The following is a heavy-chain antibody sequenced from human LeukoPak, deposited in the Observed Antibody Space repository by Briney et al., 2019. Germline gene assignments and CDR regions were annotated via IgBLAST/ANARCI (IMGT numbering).Heavy chain of an antibody. CDR2: INSGGSST. D-gene: IGHD4-17*01. CDR1: GFTFSSYW. J-gene: IGHJ4*02. CDR3: ARGGDYPFDY. Sequence: PGGSLRLSCAASGFTFSSYWMHWIRQVPGEGLVWVSRINSGGSSTSHADSVKGRFTISRDNAKNTLYLQMNSLRAEDTAVYYCARGGDYPFDYWGQGTLVTVSS. V-gene: IGHV3-74*01.